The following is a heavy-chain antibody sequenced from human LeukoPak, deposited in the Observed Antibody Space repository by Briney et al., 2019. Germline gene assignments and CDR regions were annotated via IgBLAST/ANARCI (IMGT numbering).Heavy chain of an antibody. Sequence: SQTLSLTCTVPGVSISSGSYYCSRVRQPAGKGLEWIGRIYSSGSTNYSPSFKSRVTISVDTSKNQFSLNLSSVTAADTAVYYCARGEYDSSAYWGYYFDNWGQGTLVTVSS. D-gene: IGHD3-22*01. CDR2: IYSSGST. J-gene: IGHJ4*02. CDR3: ARGEYDSSAYWGYYFDN. CDR1: GVSISSGSYY. V-gene: IGHV4-61*02.